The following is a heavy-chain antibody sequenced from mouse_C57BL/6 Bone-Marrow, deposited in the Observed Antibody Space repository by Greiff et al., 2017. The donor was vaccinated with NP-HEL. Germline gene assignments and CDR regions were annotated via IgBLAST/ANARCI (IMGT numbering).Heavy chain of an antibody. CDR1: GYTFTSYW. J-gene: IGHJ4*01. Sequence: QVQLQQPGAELVKPGASVKLSCTASGYTFTSYWMHWVKQRPGQGLEWIGMNHPNSGSTNYNEKFKSKATLTVDKSSSTAYMQLSNLTSEDSAVYYCASEYYYSNYDYAMDYWGQGTSVTVSS. V-gene: IGHV1-64*01. CDR2: NHPNSGST. D-gene: IGHD2-5*01. CDR3: ASEYYYSNYDYAMDY.